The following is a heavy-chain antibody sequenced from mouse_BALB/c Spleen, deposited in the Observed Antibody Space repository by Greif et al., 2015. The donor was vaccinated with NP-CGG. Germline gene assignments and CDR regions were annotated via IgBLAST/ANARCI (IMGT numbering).Heavy chain of an antibody. J-gene: IGHJ2*01. CDR2: IYPGDGDT. V-gene: IGHV1-80*01. CDR3: ARSQGYYFDY. CDR1: GYAFSSYW. Sequence: QVQLQQSGAELVRPGSSVKISCEASGYAFSSYWMNWVKQRPGQGLEWIGQIYPGDGDTNYNGKFKGKATLTADKSSSTAYMQLRSLKSEDSAVYFCARSQGYYFDYWGQGTTLTVSS.